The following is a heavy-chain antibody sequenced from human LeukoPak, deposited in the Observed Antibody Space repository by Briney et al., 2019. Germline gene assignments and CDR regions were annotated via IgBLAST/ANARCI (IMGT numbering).Heavy chain of an antibody. J-gene: IGHJ4*02. V-gene: IGHV4-39*01. Sequence: SETLSLTCSVSGGSISSIIYYWGWIRQPPGKGLEWIGSIYYSGSTYYNPSLKSRVTISVDTSKNQFSLKLSSVTAADTAVYYCARHTPFGLIPSAPDHWGQGTLVTVSS. CDR3: ARHTPFGLIPSAPDH. CDR1: GGSISSIIYY. D-gene: IGHD3-10*01. CDR2: IYYSGST.